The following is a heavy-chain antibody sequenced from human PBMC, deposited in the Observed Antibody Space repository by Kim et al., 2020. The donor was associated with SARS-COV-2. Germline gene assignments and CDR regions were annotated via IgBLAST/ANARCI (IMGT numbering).Heavy chain of an antibody. CDR3: AKDTGRGRYYDILTRYYTRPDYYYGMNV. V-gene: IGHV3-9*01. Sequence: GGSLRLSCAASGFTFDDYAMHWVRQAPGKGLEWVSGISWNSGSIGYADSVKGRFTISRDNAKNSLYLQMNSLRAEDTALYYCAKDTGRGRYYDILTRYYTRPDYYYGMNVWGQGTTVTVSS. J-gene: IGHJ6*02. CDR2: ISWNSGSI. CDR1: GFTFDDYA. D-gene: IGHD3-9*01.